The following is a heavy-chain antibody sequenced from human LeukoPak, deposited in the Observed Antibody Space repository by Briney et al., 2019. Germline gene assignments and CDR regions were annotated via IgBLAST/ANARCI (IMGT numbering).Heavy chain of an antibody. CDR1: GYTFTSYD. D-gene: IGHD2-15*01. CDR3: VAVVDTSFDY. Sequence: GASVKVSCKASGYTFTSYDINWVRQATGQGLEWIGWMKPNRGNTGYAQKFQGRVTMTRDTSISTAYMELSNLRSEDTAVYYCVAVVDTSFDYWGQGTPVTVSS. J-gene: IGHJ4*02. V-gene: IGHV1-8*02. CDR2: MKPNRGNT.